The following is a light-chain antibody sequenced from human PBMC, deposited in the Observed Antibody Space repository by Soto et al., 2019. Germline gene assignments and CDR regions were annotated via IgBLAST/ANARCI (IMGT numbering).Light chain of an antibody. CDR2: AAS. CDR3: LQHNTYPYT. V-gene: IGKV1-17*01. J-gene: IGKJ2*01. Sequence: DIQMTQSPSSLSASVGDRVTITCRASQGISNLLGWFQHKPGKAPKRLIYAASSLQGGVPSRFSGTGSGTNFTLTITGLQPEDFADYYCLQHNTYPYTFGQGTKVEIK. CDR1: QGISNL.